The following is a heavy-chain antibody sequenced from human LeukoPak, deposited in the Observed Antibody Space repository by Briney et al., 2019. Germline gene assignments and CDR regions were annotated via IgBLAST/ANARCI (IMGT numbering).Heavy chain of an antibody. CDR2: IKSKTDGGTT. J-gene: IGHJ3*02. Sequence: GGSLRLSCAAYGFTFSNAWMSWVRQARGKGLERVGRIKSKTDGGTTDYAAPVKGRFTISRDDSKNTLYLQMNSLKTEDTAVYYCTVGALQGAFDIWGQGTMVTVSS. V-gene: IGHV3-15*01. CDR1: GFTFSNAW. CDR3: TVGALQGAFDI. D-gene: IGHD1-26*01.